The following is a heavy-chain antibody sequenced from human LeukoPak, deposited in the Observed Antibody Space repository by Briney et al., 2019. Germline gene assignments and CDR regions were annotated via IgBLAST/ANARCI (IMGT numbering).Heavy chain of an antibody. CDR2: ISGSGGST. CDR1: GFTFSSYA. Sequence: GGSLRLSCAASGFTFSSYAMSWVRPAPGKGLEWVSAISGSGGSTYYADSVKGRFTISRDNSKNTLYLQMNSLRAEDTAVYYCAKEGVWGSYRYNFDYWGQGTRVSVSS. V-gene: IGHV3-23*01. J-gene: IGHJ4*02. CDR3: AKEGVWGSYRYNFDY. D-gene: IGHD3-16*02.